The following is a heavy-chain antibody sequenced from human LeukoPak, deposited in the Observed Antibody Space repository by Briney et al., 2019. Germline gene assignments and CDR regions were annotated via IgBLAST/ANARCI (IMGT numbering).Heavy chain of an antibody. J-gene: IGHJ4*02. D-gene: IGHD3-22*01. CDR1: GFTFSDYA. CDR3: ARGVTYYYDSSGYYNRGYYFDY. Sequence: GGSLKLSCSTFGFTFSDYAFHWVRQAPGKGLEWVAFIRLDGITAYYTDSVKGRFTISRDNSKNTLYLQMNSLRAEDTAVYYCARGVTYYYDSSGYYNRGYYFDYWGQGTLVTVSS. CDR2: IRLDGITA. V-gene: IGHV3-30*02.